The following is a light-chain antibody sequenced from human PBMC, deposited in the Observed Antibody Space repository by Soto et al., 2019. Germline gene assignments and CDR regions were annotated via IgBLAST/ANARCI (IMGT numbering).Light chain of an antibody. V-gene: IGKV3-15*01. CDR3: QQYNNWPLT. J-gene: IGKJ4*01. CDR1: QSISSN. Sequence: ETVMPQSPATLSVSPGARATLSCRASQSISSNLAWYQQNPGQAPRLLIYGASTRATGIPARFTGSGSGTEFTLTISSLQSEEFAVYYCQQYNNWPLTVGGGNKVDIK. CDR2: GAS.